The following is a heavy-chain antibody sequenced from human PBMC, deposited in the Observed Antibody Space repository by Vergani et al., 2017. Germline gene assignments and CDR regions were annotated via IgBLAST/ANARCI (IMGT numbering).Heavy chain of an antibody. CDR1: GFTFSSYS. Sequence: EVQLVESGGGLVKPGGSLRLSCAASGFTFSSYSMNWVRQAPGQGLEWVSSISSSSSYIYYADSVKGRFTISRDNAKNSLYLQMNSLRAEDTAVYYCARDTPYYDFWSGYWNAFDIWGQGTMVTVSS. D-gene: IGHD3-3*01. J-gene: IGHJ3*02. V-gene: IGHV3-21*01. CDR3: ARDTPYYDFWSGYWNAFDI. CDR2: ISSSSSYI.